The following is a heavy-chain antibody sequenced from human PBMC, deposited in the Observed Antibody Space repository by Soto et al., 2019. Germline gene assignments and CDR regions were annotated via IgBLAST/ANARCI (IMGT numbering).Heavy chain of an antibody. D-gene: IGHD2-2*01. CDR3: VRGRLRYQQSSYYFDV. CDR1: GASISSSGYY. J-gene: IGHJ4*02. CDR2: IDYIGNT. V-gene: IGHV4-39*01. Sequence: QVQLQESGPGLVSPWGTLSLTCTVSGASISSSGYYWGWIRQAPGKGLEWIGSIDYIGNTYYNPSLKSRVTVSVDTSKNQISLQLNSVTAADTAVHYCVRGRLRYQQSSYYFDVLGQGTLVTVSS.